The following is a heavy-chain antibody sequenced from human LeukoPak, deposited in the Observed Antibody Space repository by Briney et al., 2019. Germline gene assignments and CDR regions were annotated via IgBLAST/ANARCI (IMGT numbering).Heavy chain of an antibody. Sequence: SETLSLTCAVYGGSFSGYYWSWIRQPPGKGLEWIGEINHSGSTNYNPSLKSRVTISVDTSKNQFSLKLSSVTAADTAVYYCARGRFLNYYGSGSSHNWFDPWGQGTLVTVSS. V-gene: IGHV4-34*01. CDR2: INHSGST. CDR3: ARGRFLNYYGSGSSHNWFDP. J-gene: IGHJ5*02. D-gene: IGHD3-10*01. CDR1: GGSFSGYY.